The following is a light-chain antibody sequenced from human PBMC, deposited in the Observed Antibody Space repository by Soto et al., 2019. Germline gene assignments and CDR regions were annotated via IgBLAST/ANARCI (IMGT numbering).Light chain of an antibody. CDR3: QQYNIYPGT. Sequence: DIQMTQSPSTLSASVGDRVTITCRASQSISSWLAWYQHKPGKAPKFLIYDASTLESGVPSRFSGSGSGTEFTLTINTLQPDDFATYYCQQYNIYPGTFGQGTKVEIK. V-gene: IGKV1-5*01. CDR2: DAS. J-gene: IGKJ1*01. CDR1: QSISSW.